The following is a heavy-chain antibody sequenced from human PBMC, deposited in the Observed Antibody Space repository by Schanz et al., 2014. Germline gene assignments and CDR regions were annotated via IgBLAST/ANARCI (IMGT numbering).Heavy chain of an antibody. V-gene: IGHV1-18*04. Sequence: QVQLVQSGPEVKKPGASVRLSCKASGYNFNRHDISWVRQAPGQGLEWMGWIGGSDGNTNFAQKFQGRVTMTTDTSTSTVYMELRSLTSDDSAVYYCARDRDQWDGNYLDYGGQGTLVTVSS. J-gene: IGHJ4*02. CDR2: IGGSDGNT. CDR3: ARDRDQWDGNYLDY. D-gene: IGHD1-26*01. CDR1: GYNFNRHD.